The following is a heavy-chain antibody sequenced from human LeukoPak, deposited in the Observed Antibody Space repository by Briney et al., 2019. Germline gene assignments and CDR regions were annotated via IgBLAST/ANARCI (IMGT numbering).Heavy chain of an antibody. CDR3: ARVNGDYGGVPDV. CDR2: IIPILGIA. J-gene: IGHJ6*04. V-gene: IGHV1-69*04. Sequence: SVKVSCKASGGTFSSYAISWVRQAPGQGLEWMGRIIPILGIANYAQKFQGRVTITTDESTSTAYMELSSLRSEDTAVYYCARVNGDYGGVPDVWGKGTTVTVSS. CDR1: GGTFSSYA. D-gene: IGHD4-17*01.